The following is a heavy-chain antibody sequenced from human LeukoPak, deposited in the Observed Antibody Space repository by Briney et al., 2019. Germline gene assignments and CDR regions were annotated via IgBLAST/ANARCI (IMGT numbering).Heavy chain of an antibody. Sequence: GGSLRLSCAPSGFTFTSYAMHWVRQAPGKGLEWVSIMCGSGSGTFYTDCMNGRFIISRDNAKKTFFLQMKNLRAGDTALYYCAKGRETSGRQNFDFWGQGTLVTVSS. D-gene: IGHD2-15*01. V-gene: IGHV3-23*01. CDR3: AKGRETSGRQNFDF. J-gene: IGHJ4*02. CDR1: GFTFTSYA. CDR2: MCGSGSGT.